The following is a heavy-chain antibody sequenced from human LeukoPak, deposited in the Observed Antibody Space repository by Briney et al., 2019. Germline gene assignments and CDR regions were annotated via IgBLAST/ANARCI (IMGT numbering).Heavy chain of an antibody. CDR1: GFTFNNYG. CDR2: IRYDGSNK. Sequence: TGGSLRLSCAASGFTFNNYGMHWVRQAPGKGLEWVAFIRYDGSNKYYADSVKGRFTISRDNSKNTLFLQMNSLRAEDTAVYYCAASTIFGVVISDYWGQGTLVTVSS. D-gene: IGHD3-3*01. CDR3: AASTIFGVVISDY. V-gene: IGHV3-30*02. J-gene: IGHJ4*02.